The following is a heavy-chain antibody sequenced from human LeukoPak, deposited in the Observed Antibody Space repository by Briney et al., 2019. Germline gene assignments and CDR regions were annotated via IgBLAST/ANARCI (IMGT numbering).Heavy chain of an antibody. D-gene: IGHD4-17*01. V-gene: IGHV3-48*03. CDR2: ISSSGSTI. CDR3: ASPTVRRDY. Sequence: GGSLRLSCAASGFTFSSYEMNWVRQAPGKGLEWVSYISSSGSTIYYADSVKGRFTFSRDNAKNSLYLQMNSLRAEDTAVYYCASPTVRRDYWGQGTLVTVPS. J-gene: IGHJ4*02. CDR1: GFTFSSYE.